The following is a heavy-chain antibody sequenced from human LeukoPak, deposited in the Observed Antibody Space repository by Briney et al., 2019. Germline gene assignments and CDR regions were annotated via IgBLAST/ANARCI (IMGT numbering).Heavy chain of an antibody. D-gene: IGHD3-22*01. J-gene: IGHJ4*02. CDR1: GFSLTTRGVG. CDR2: IYWDDDK. Sequence: SGPTLVNPTQTLTLTCTFSGFSLTTRGVGVAWIRQPPGKALEWLALIYWDDDKRYSPSLKSRLTITQDTSKNQVVLTMTNMDPMDTATYYCAHLPVDYYDSSGYYSCFDYWGQGTLVTVSS. CDR3: AHLPVDYYDSSGYYSCFDY. V-gene: IGHV2-5*02.